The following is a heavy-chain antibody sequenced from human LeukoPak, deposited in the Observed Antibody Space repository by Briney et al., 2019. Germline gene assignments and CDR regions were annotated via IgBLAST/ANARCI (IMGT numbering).Heavy chain of an antibody. Sequence: GGSLRHSCSPPGFTYSSYAMRWVRQAPGKGLPWVSAISGSGGSTYYADSVKGRFTISRENSKNTLFLQMNSLRAEDSAVYYCAKDAYCDSSSYYTSWGQGTLVTVSS. CDR3: AKDAYCDSSSYYTS. V-gene: IGHV3-23*01. CDR1: GFTYSSYA. J-gene: IGHJ4*02. CDR2: ISGSGGST. D-gene: IGHD3-22*01.